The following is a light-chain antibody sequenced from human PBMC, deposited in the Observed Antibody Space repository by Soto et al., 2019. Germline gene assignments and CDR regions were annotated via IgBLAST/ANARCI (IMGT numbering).Light chain of an antibody. CDR3: QQYNSYWT. Sequence: DIQVTQSRSTLSASGGDRVTITCRARQRISPWLAWYQQKPGKAPKLLIYDASSLESGVPSRFSGRRPGTEFTLTISSLQPDDFATYYCQQYNSYWTFGQGTKVDSK. CDR1: QRISPW. CDR2: DAS. V-gene: IGKV1-5*01. J-gene: IGKJ1*01.